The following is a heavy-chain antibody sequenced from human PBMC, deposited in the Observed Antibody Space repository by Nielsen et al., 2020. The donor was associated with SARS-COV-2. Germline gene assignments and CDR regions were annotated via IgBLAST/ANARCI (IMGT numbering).Heavy chain of an antibody. CDR3: ARGGRWQQLVYNWFDP. D-gene: IGHD6-13*01. J-gene: IGHJ5*02. CDR2: ISSSGSTI. Sequence: GESLKISCAASGFTFSSYGMHWVRQAPGKGLEWVSYISSSGSTIYYADSVKGRFTISRDNAKNSLYLQMNSLRAEDTAVYYCARGGRWQQLVYNWFDPWGQGTLVTVSS. V-gene: IGHV3-48*04. CDR1: GFTFSSYG.